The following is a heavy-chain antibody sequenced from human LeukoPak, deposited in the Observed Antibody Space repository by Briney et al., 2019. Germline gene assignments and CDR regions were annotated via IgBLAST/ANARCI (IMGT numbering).Heavy chain of an antibody. D-gene: IGHD7-27*01. V-gene: IGHV3-15*01. CDR3: TTGNWGSFSF. CDR2: IKSKTDGGTT. CDR1: GFTFSNAW. J-gene: IGHJ4*02. Sequence: GGSLRVSCAASGFTFSNAWMSWVRQAPGKGLEWVGHIKSKTDGGTTDYVAPVKGRFTISRDDSKHTLYLQLNSLKTEDTAVYYCTTGNWGSFSFWGQGTLVTVSS.